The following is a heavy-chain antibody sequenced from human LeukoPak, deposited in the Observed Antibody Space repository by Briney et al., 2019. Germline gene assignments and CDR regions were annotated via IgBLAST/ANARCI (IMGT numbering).Heavy chain of an antibody. D-gene: IGHD3-10*01. J-gene: IGHJ3*02. CDR1: GGSFSGYY. Sequence: PSETLSLTCAVYGGSFSGYYWSWIRQPPGKGLEWIGYIYYSGSTNYNPSLKSRVTISVDTSKNQFSLKLSSVTAADTAVYYCARLVRGVIEDAFDIWGQGTMVTVSS. CDR3: ARLVRGVIEDAFDI. CDR2: IYYSGST. V-gene: IGHV4-59*01.